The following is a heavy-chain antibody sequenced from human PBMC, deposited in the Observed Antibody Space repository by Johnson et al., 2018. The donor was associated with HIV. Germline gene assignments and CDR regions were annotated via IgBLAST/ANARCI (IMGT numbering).Heavy chain of an antibody. CDR2: INWNGGST. CDR3: ARDRDFESARHAFDI. V-gene: IGHV3-20*04. J-gene: IGHJ3*02. Sequence: VQLVESGGGVVRPGGSLRLSCAASGFIFDDYGMSWVRQAPGKGLEWVSGINWNGGSTGYADSVKGRFTISRDNAKNSLYLQMNSLRAEDTALYYCARDRDFESARHAFDIWGQGTMVTVSS. CDR1: GFIFDDYG.